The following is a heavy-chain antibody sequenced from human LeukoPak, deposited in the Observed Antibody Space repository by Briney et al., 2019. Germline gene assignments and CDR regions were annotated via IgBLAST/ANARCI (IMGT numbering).Heavy chain of an antibody. CDR3: ARDSEGYCSGGSCPLWGANWFDP. CDR1: GGTFSSYA. D-gene: IGHD2-15*01. J-gene: IGHJ5*02. CDR2: IFPIFGTA. Sequence: SVKVSCKASGGTFSSYAISWVRRASGQGLEWRGGIFPIFGTANYAQKFQGRVTITADESTSTAYMELSSLRSEDTAVYYCARDSEGYCSGGSCPLWGANWFDPWGQGTLVTVSS. V-gene: IGHV1-69*01.